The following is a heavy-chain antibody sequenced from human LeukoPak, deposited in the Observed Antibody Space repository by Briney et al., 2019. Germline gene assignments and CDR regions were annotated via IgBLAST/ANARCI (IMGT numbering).Heavy chain of an antibody. D-gene: IGHD1-7*01. Sequence: GGSLRLSCAASGFTFDHYAMTWVRQAPGKGLEWVSSVSGSSYTKYYGDSVKGRFTISRDNSKNTLYLLMNSLRVEDTAMYYLAKGRPASGELTPLINFEFRGQGTLVNGSS. J-gene: IGHJ4*01. CDR3: AKGRPASGELTPLINFEF. V-gene: IGHV3-23*01. CDR1: GFTFDHYA. CDR2: VSGSSYTK.